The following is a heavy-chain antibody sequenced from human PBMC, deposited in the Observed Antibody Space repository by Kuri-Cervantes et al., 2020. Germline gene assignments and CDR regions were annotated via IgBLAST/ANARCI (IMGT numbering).Heavy chain of an antibody. CDR2: IKIEGGTA. J-gene: IGHJ4*02. V-gene: IGHV3-15*01. CDR3: TSGYGDFDY. CDR1: GFTFSNAW. D-gene: IGHD5-12*01. Sequence: GESLKISCAASGFTFSNAWMSWVRQAPGKGLEWVGRIKIEGGTADYTAPVKGRFFISIDDSENMLYLQMNSLKTEDTAVYYCTSGYGDFDYWGQGTLVTVSS.